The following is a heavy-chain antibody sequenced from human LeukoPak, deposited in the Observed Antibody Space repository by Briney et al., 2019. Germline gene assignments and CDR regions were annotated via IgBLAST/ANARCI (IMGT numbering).Heavy chain of an antibody. V-gene: IGHV1-18*01. CDR1: GYTFTSYG. CDR2: ISAYNGNT. D-gene: IGHD3-22*01. CDR3: ARAPTSRGYYYGSSGYYRWVYYFDY. J-gene: IGHJ4*02. Sequence: ASVKVSCKASGYTFTSYGISWVRQAPGQGLEWMGWISAYNGNTNYAQKLQGRVTMTTDTSTSTAYMELRSLRSDDTAVYYCARAPTSRGYYYGSSGYYRWVYYFDYWGQGTLVTVSS.